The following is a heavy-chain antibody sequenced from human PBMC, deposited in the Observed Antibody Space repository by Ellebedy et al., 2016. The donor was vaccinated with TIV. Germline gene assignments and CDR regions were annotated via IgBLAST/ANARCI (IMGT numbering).Heavy chain of an antibody. D-gene: IGHD3-10*01. V-gene: IGHV1-18*01. CDR2: ISGYNGDT. J-gene: IGHJ6*02. Sequence: AASVKVSCKASGYTLTSYAISWVRQAPGQGLEWMGWISGYNGDTNYAQNLQGRVTMTTDTSTSTAYMELRRLRSDDTAVYYCARDTDRPTWFGELLNYYGMDVWGQGTTVTVSS. CDR1: GYTLTSYA. CDR3: ARDTDRPTWFGELLNYYGMDV.